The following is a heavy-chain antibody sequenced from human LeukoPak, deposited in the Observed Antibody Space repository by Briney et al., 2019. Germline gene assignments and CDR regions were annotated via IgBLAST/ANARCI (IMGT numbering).Heavy chain of an antibody. D-gene: IGHD1-1*01. J-gene: IGHJ4*02. CDR3: ARDRTRTDDEFDY. CDR2: INPNSGGT. CDR1: GYTFTGYY. V-gene: IGHV1-2*02. Sequence: GASVKVSCTASGYTFTGYYMHWVRQAPGQGLEWMGWINPNSGGTNYAQKFQGRVTMTRDTSSSTAYMELSRLRSDDTAVYYCARDRTRTDDEFDYWGQGTLVTVSS.